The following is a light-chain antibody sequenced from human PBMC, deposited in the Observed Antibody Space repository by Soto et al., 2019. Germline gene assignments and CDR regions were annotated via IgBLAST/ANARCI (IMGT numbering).Light chain of an antibody. CDR1: QSVSSY. CDR2: DAS. Sequence: EIVLTQSPATLSLSPWERATLSCRASQSVSSYLAWYQQKPGQAPRLLIYDASNRATGIPARFSGSGSGTDFTLTISSLEPEDFAVYYCQQHNNWPLTFGGGTKVDIK. CDR3: QQHNNWPLT. V-gene: IGKV3-11*01. J-gene: IGKJ4*01.